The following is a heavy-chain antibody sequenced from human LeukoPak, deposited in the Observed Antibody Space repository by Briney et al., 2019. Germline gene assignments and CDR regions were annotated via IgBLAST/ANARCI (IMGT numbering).Heavy chain of an antibody. Sequence: PGGSLRLSCAASGFTFSSYAMNWVRQAPGKGLEWVSSISSSSSYIYYADSVKGRFTISRDNAKNSLYLQMNSLRAEDTAVYYCAREIAVAEEFGYWGQGTLVTVSS. CDR1: GFTFSSYA. CDR2: ISSSSSYI. V-gene: IGHV3-21*01. CDR3: AREIAVAEEFGY. D-gene: IGHD6-19*01. J-gene: IGHJ4*02.